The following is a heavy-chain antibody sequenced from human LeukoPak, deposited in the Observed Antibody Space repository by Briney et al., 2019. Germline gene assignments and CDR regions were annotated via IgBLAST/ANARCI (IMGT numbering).Heavy chain of an antibody. CDR1: GGSFSGYY. CDR2: INHSGST. CDR3: ARNATNFDY. Sequence: SETLSLTCAVYGGSFSGYYWSWIRQPPGKGLEWMGEINHSGSTNYNPSLKSRVTISVDTSKNQFSLKLSSVTAADTAVYYCARNATNFDYWGQGTLVTVSS. D-gene: IGHD1-1*01. J-gene: IGHJ4*02. V-gene: IGHV4-34*01.